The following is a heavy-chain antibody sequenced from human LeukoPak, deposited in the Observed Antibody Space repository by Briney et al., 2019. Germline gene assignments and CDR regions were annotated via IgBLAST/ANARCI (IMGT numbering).Heavy chain of an antibody. CDR2: ISYDGSNK. D-gene: IGHD5-18*01. Sequence: GGSLRLSCAASGFTFSSYAMHWVRQAPGKGLEWVAVISYDGSNKYYADSVKGRFTISRDNSKNTLYLQMNSLRAEDTAVYYCANPGGTAMDTPLGYWGQGTLVTVSS. CDR1: GFTFSSYA. CDR3: ANPGGTAMDTPLGY. V-gene: IGHV3-30*04. J-gene: IGHJ4*02.